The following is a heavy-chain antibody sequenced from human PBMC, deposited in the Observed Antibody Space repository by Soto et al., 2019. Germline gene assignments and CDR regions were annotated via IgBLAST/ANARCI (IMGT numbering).Heavy chain of an antibody. V-gene: IGHV3-23*01. CDR1: GFTFSSYA. CDR3: AKYPVRIAVAGTGFFDY. J-gene: IGHJ4*02. D-gene: IGHD6-19*01. CDR2: ISGSGGST. Sequence: TGGSLRLSCAASGFTFSSYAVSWVRQAPGKGLEWVSAISGSGGSTYYADSVKGRFTISRDNSKNTLYLQMNSLRAEDTAVYYCAKYPVRIAVAGTGFFDYWGQGTLVTVSS.